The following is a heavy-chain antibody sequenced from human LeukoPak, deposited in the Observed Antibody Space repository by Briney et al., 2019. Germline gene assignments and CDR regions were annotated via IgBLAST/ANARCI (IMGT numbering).Heavy chain of an antibody. CDR3: AREEWSSGWYYYGMDV. D-gene: IGHD6-19*01. Sequence: GGSLRLSCAASGFTVSSNYMSWVRQAPGKGLEWVSVIYSGGSTYYADSVKGRFTISRDNSKNTLYLQMNSLRAEDTAVYYCAREEWSSGWYYYGMDVWGQGTTVTVSS. CDR2: IYSGGST. V-gene: IGHV3-53*01. J-gene: IGHJ6*02. CDR1: GFTVSSNY.